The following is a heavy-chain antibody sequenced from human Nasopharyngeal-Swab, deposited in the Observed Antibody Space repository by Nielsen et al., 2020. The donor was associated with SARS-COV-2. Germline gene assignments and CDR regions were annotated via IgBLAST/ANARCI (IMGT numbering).Heavy chain of an antibody. J-gene: IGHJ6*02. CDR2: FDPEDGET. D-gene: IGHD6-19*01. CDR3: ATGAAVAGTPISCYYYYGMDV. Sequence: ASVKVSCKVSGYTLTELSMHWVRQAPGKGLEWMGGFDPEDGETIYAQKFQGRVTMTEDTSTDTAYMELSSLRSEDTAVYYCATGAAVAGTPISCYYYYGMDVWGQGTTVTVSS. CDR1: GYTLTELS. V-gene: IGHV1-24*01.